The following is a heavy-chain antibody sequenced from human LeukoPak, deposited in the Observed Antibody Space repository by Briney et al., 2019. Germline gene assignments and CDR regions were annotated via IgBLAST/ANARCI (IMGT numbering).Heavy chain of an antibody. CDR1: GGTFSSYA. Sequence: SVKVSCKASGGTFSSYAISWVRQAPGQGLEWMGGIIPIFGTANYAQKFQGRVTITADKSTSTAYMELSSLRSEDTAVYYCARDSGYWSYYYYMDVWGKGTTVTVSS. CDR3: ARDSGYWSYYYYMDV. J-gene: IGHJ6*03. V-gene: IGHV1-69*06. CDR2: IIPIFGTA. D-gene: IGHD5-12*01.